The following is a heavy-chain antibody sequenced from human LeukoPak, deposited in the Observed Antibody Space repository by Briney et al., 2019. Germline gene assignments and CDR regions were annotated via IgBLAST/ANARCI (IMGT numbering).Heavy chain of an antibody. CDR3: AREEGYSYGSRDFDI. Sequence: ASVKVSCKASGYTFTSYGISWVRQAPGQGLEWMGWISAYNGNTNYAQKLQGRVTMTTDTSTSTDYMELRSLRSDDTAVCYCAREEGYSYGSRDFDIWGQGTMVTVSS. CDR1: GYTFTSYG. V-gene: IGHV1-18*01. J-gene: IGHJ3*02. CDR2: ISAYNGNT. D-gene: IGHD5-18*01.